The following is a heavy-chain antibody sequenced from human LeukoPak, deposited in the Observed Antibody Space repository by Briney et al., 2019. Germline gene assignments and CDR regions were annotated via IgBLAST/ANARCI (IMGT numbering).Heavy chain of an antibody. CDR1: GYSFSSYD. D-gene: IGHD6-6*01. V-gene: IGHV1-8*03. J-gene: IGHJ4*02. Sequence: ASVKVSCKASGYSFSSYDINWVRQAPGQGLEWMGWMSPNSDNTGYAQRFQGRLTITRNTSISTAYMELSSLTSADTAVYYCARDSSAGRLFDYWGQETLVTVSS. CDR2: MSPNSDNT. CDR3: ARDSSAGRLFDY.